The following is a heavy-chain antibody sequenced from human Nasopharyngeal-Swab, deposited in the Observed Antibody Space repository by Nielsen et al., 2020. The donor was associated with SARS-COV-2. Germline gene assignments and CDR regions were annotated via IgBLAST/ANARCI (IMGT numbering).Heavy chain of an antibody. CDR3: ATRIGPSGWLYFDY. D-gene: IGHD6-19*01. CDR1: GFTFSTFG. V-gene: IGHV3-73*01. J-gene: IGHJ4*02. CDR2: IRSKANSYAT. Sequence: GESLKISCAASGFTFSTFGMHWVRQASGKGLEWVGRIRSKANSYATAYAASVKGRFTISRDDSKNTAYLQMNSLKTEDTAVYYCATRIGPSGWLYFDYWGQGTLVTVSS.